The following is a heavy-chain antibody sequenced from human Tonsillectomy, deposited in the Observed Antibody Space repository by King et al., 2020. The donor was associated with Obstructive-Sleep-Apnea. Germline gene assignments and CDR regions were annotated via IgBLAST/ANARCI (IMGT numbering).Heavy chain of an antibody. CDR2: IIPIFDLA. CDR1: GGTFSNYA. CDR3: ARGSVGDCSGGSCYFYYGMDV. V-gene: IGHV1-69*01. D-gene: IGHD2-15*01. J-gene: IGHJ6*02. Sequence: QLVQSGAEVKKPGSSVTVSCKPSGGTFSNYALSWVRQAPGQGLEWMGGIIPIFDLANYAQRFQGRVTITADESTSTAYMELSSLRSEDTAVYYCARGSVGDCSGGSCYFYYGMDVWGQGTTVTVSS.